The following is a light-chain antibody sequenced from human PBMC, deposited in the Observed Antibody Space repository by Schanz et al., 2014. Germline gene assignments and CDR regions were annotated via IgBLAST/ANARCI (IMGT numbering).Light chain of an antibody. Sequence: QSVLTQPPSVSGAPGQRVTISCTGSSSNIGAGYDVHWYQQFPGAAPKLLIYKNNQRPSGVPARFSGSKSGTSASLAISGLQSEDEADYYCAAWDDSLNGWVFGGGTQLTVL. V-gene: IGLV1-44*01. CDR1: SSNIGAGYD. CDR3: AAWDDSLNGWV. J-gene: IGLJ3*02. CDR2: KNN.